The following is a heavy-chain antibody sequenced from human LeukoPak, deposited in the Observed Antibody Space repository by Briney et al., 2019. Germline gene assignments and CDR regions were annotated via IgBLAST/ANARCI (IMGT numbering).Heavy chain of an antibody. CDR2: IYHSGST. J-gene: IGHJ4*02. D-gene: IGHD3-10*01. CDR1: GYSISSGYY. Sequence: PSETLSLTCIVSGYSISSGYYWGWIRQPPGKGLEWIGSIYHSGSTYYNPSLKSRVTISVDTSKNQFSLKLSSVTAADTAVYYCARTSITMVRGVIFPYSFDYWGQGTLVTVSS. V-gene: IGHV4-38-2*02. CDR3: ARTSITMVRGVIFPYSFDY.